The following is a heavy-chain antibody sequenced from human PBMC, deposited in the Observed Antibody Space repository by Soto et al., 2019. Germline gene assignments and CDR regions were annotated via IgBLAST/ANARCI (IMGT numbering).Heavy chain of an antibody. J-gene: IGHJ6*02. Sequence: GGSLRLSCAASGVTLSSYGMHWARQAPGKGLEWVAVISYDGSNKYYADSVKGRFTISRDNSKNTLYLQINSLRAEDTAVYYCAKENYFDTGGDYYFAMDVWGQGTTVTVSS. V-gene: IGHV3-30-3*01. CDR3: AKENYFDTGGDYYFAMDV. CDR1: GVTLSSYG. CDR2: ISYDGSNK. D-gene: IGHD3-22*01.